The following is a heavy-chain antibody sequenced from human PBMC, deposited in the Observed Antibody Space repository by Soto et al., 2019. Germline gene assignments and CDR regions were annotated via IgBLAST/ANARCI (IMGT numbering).Heavy chain of an antibody. CDR2: IKSKSDGGTT. Sequence: VQLVESGGDLVKPGGSLRLSCAGSGFTFNSAWMSWVRQTPGKGLEWVGRIKSKSDGGTTDYAAPVKDRFTISRDDSEGTLCLQMSSLTKEDTAVYYCTTIRLVGGAWLMSWGQGTLVTVSS. V-gene: IGHV3-15*05. J-gene: IGHJ4*02. CDR3: TTIRLVGGAWLMS. CDR1: GFTFNSAW. D-gene: IGHD2-8*02.